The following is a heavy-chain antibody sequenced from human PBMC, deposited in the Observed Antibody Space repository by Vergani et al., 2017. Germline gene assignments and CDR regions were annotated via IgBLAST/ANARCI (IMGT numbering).Heavy chain of an antibody. J-gene: IGHJ3*01. CDR3: ARDGGEYDKDALDV. CDR2: IYTSGAT. V-gene: IGHV4-61*02. D-gene: IGHD2-21*01. Sequence: QVQLQESGPGLVKPSQTLSLTCTVSGGSFSTGGQSWTWLRQSAGKGLEWIGRIYTSGATNYNPSLRSRAIMSVDAFKKQFSLKLTSVTAADTAVYYCARDGGEYDKDALDVWGQGTKVTVTS. CDR1: GGSFSTGGQS.